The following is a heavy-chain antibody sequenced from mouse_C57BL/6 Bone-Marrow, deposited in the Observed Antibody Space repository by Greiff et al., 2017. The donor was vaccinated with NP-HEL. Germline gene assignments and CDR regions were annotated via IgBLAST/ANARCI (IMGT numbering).Heavy chain of an antibody. J-gene: IGHJ1*03. CDR3: AREGYDGYYDWYFDV. CDR2: INPSSGST. V-gene: IGHV1-4*01. CDR1: GYTFTSYT. Sequence: QVQLQQSGAELARPGASVKMSCKASGYTFTSYTMHWVQQRPGQGLEWIGYINPSSGSTKYNQKFKDKATLTADKSSSTAYMQLSSLTSEDSAVYYCAREGYDGYYDWYFDVWGTGTTVTVSS. D-gene: IGHD2-3*01.